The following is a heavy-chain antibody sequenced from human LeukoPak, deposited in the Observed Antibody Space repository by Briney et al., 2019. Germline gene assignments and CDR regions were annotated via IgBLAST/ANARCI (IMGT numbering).Heavy chain of an antibody. CDR2: ISNDGYTQ. J-gene: IGHJ6*03. D-gene: IGHD2-2*01. Sequence: GGSLRLSCEASGFTFSTYGMHWVRQAPGRGLEWVAVISNDGYTQYYADSVKGRFTISRDNSKNALFLQMNSLSAEDTAVYYCAKRGNPAVGHHYLDVWGKGTTVSVSS. CDR3: AKRGNPAVGHHYLDV. V-gene: IGHV3-30*18. CDR1: GFTFSTYG.